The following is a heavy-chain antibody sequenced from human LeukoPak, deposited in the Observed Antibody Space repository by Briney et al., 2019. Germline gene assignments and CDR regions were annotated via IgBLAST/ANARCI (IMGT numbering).Heavy chain of an antibody. Sequence: GGSLRLSCAASGFTFSCYEMHWVRQAPGKGPEWVSYISGSGSTQYYADSVKGRFTISRDNALNSLHLQMSSLRDEDTAVYYCATLRPRQQLVVDHWGQGTLVTVSS. CDR1: GFTFSCYE. V-gene: IGHV3-48*03. D-gene: IGHD6-13*01. CDR2: ISGSGSTQ. CDR3: ATLRPRQQLVVDH. J-gene: IGHJ4*02.